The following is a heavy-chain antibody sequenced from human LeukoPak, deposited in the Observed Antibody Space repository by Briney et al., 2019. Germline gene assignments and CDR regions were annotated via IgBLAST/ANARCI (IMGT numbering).Heavy chain of an antibody. J-gene: IGHJ2*01. Sequence: SETLSLTCSVSGGSISSSSYYWGWIRQPPGKGLEWIGSIYYSGSTYYNPSLKSRVTISVDTSKNQFSLKLSSVTAADTAVYYCARGSGPISYWYFDLWGRGTLVTVSS. CDR1: GGSISSSSYY. V-gene: IGHV4-39*07. D-gene: IGHD3-10*01. CDR3: ARGSGPISYWYFDL. CDR2: IYYSGST.